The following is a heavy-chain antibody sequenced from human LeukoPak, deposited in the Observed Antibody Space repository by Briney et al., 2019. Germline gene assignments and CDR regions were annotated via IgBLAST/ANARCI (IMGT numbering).Heavy chain of an antibody. CDR2: INHSGST. CDR3: ARGGAYYDILTGYPNDAFDI. CDR1: GGSFSGYY. V-gene: IGHV4-34*01. Sequence: PSETLSLTCAVYGGSFSGYYWSWIRRPPGKGLEWIGEINHSGSTNYNPSLKSRVTISVDTSKNQFSLKLSSVTAADTAVYYCARGGAYYDILTGYPNDAFDIWGQGTMVTVSS. D-gene: IGHD3-9*01. J-gene: IGHJ3*02.